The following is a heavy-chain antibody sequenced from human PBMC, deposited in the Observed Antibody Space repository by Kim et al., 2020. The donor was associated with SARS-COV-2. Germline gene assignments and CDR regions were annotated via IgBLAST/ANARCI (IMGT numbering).Heavy chain of an antibody. CDR1: GGTFSSYA. V-gene: IGHV1-69*13. Sequence: SVKVSCKVSGGTFSSYAISWVRQAPGQGLEWMGGIIPIFGTANYAQKFQGRVTITADESTSTAYMELSSLRSEDTAVYYCARAPVYYDIFGAFDIWGQGTMVTVSS. CDR3: ARAPVYYDIFGAFDI. J-gene: IGHJ3*02. D-gene: IGHD3-9*01. CDR2: IIPIFGTA.